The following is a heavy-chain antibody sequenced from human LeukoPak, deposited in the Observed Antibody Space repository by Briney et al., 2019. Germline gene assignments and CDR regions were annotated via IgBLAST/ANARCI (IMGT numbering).Heavy chain of an antibody. CDR2: IKQDGSEK. Sequence: GGSLRLSCAASGFTFSSYWMSWVRQAPGKGLEWVANIKQDGSEKYYVDSVKGRFTISRDNAKNSLYPQMNSLRAEDTAVYYCARVGLYGGNSDDLDYWGQGTLVTVSP. V-gene: IGHV3-7*01. D-gene: IGHD4-23*01. J-gene: IGHJ4*02. CDR1: GFTFSSYW. CDR3: ARVGLYGGNSDDLDY.